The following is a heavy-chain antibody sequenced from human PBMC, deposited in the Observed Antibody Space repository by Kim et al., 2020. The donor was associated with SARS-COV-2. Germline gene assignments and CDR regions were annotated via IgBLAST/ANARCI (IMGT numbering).Heavy chain of an antibody. V-gene: IGHV4-39*01. CDR2: VYYSGTT. CDR1: GDSITSGSSY. Sequence: SETLSLTCAITGDSITSGSSYWGWLRQPPGKGLEWIGNVYYSGTTYYNPSLKSLATISVDASRNQFSLNLKAVRDTDTAVYYWARQGPSFYVSGTFYYWG. J-gene: IGHJ4*01. D-gene: IGHD3-10*01. CDR3: ARQGPSFYVSGTFYY.